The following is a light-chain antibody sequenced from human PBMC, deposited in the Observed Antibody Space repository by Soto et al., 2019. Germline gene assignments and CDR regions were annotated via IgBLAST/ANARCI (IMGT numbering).Light chain of an antibody. CDR1: QNINNY. V-gene: IGKV1-33*01. Sequence: DIQMTQSPSSLSASVGDRVTITCQASQNINNYLNWYQQKPGRAPKPLIYDASNLEAGAPSRFRGSGSGTDFTFTISRLQPEDIATYYRQQYENLPTFGQGTRLDIK. CDR2: DAS. J-gene: IGKJ5*01. CDR3: QQYENLPT.